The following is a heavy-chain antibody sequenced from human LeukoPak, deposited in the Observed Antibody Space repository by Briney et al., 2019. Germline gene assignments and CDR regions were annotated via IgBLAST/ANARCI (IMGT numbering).Heavy chain of an antibody. CDR3: ARGRPGSGWSFDY. J-gene: IGHJ4*02. CDR1: GYTFTTYY. D-gene: IGHD6-19*01. CDR2: INPSGGTT. Sequence: GASVKVSCKTSGYTFTTYYMHWVRQAPGQGLEWMGIINPSGGTTNYAQKFQGSVTMTRDTSTTTLYMELSSLRSEDTAVYYCARGRPGSGWSFDYWGQGTLVTVSS. V-gene: IGHV1-46*01.